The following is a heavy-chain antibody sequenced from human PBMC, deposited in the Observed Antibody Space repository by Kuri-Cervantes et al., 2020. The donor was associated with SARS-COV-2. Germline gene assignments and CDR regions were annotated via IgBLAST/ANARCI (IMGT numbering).Heavy chain of an antibody. J-gene: IGHJ4*02. CDR3: ARDRVGVHDS. D-gene: IGHD2-21*01. CDR1: GFNFSRTD. V-gene: IGHV3-30-3*01. CDR2: ISYDGSNK. Sequence: GGSLRLSCAASGFNFSRTDMHWVRQAPGKGLEWVAVISYDGSNKDYTASGKGRFTISRDNFQNTLYLQMKSLRTEDTALYYCARDRVGVHDSWGQGTLVTVSS.